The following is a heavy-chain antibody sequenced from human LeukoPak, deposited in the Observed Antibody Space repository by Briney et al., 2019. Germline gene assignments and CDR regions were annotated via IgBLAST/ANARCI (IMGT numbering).Heavy chain of an antibody. D-gene: IGHD2-15*01. Sequence: ASVKVSCKASGYTFTGYYMHWVRQAPGQGLEWMGWINPNSGGTNYAQKFQGWVTMTRDTSTSTAYMELSRLRSDDTAVYYCARERGPLGYCSGGSCYFDGMDVWGQGTTVTVSS. J-gene: IGHJ6*02. CDR1: GYTFTGYY. CDR2: INPNSGGT. CDR3: ARERGPLGYCSGGSCYFDGMDV. V-gene: IGHV1-2*04.